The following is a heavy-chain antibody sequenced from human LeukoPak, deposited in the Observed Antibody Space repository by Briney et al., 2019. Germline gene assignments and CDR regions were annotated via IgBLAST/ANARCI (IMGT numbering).Heavy chain of an antibody. CDR1: GFTFSSYG. Sequence: GGSLRLSCAASGFTFSSYGMHWVRQAPGKGLEWVAVIWYDGSNKYYADSVKGRFTISRDNSKNTLYLQMNSLRAEDTAVYYCARGRHEGIAAFFDYWGQGTLVTVSP. CDR3: ARGRHEGIAAFFDY. D-gene: IGHD6-13*01. J-gene: IGHJ4*02. CDR2: IWYDGSNK. V-gene: IGHV3-33*01.